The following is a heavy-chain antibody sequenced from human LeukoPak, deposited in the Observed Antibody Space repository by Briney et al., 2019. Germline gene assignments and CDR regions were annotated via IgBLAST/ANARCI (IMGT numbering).Heavy chain of an antibody. V-gene: IGHV4-34*01. D-gene: IGHD6-6*01. CDR1: GGSFSGYY. J-gene: IGHJ6*03. CDR2: INHSGST. CDR3: ARGGARRSYYYYCVDV. Sequence: SETLSLTCAVYGGSFSGYYWSWIRQPPGKGLEWIGEINHSGSTNYNPSLKSRVTISVDTSKNQFSLKLSSVTAADTAVYHCARGGARRSYYYYCVDVWGKGTTVTVSS.